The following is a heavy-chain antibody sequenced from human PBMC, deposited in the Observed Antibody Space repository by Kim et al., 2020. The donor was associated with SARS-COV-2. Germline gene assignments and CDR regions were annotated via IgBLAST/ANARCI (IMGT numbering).Heavy chain of an antibody. V-gene: IGHV4-39*07. Sequence: TYSNPSLKSRVTISVDTSKNQFSLKLSSVTAADTAVYYCARDLMHYGMDVWGQGTTVTVSS. J-gene: IGHJ6*02. CDR3: ARDLMHYGMDV. CDR2: T. D-gene: IGHD2-8*01.